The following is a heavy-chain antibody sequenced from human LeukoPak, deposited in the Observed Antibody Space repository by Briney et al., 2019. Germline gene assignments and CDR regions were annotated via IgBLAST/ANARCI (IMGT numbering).Heavy chain of an antibody. D-gene: IGHD1-26*01. J-gene: IGHJ5*02. Sequence: SETLSLTCTVSGGSISSYYWSWIRQPPGKGLEWIGYIYYSGSTNYNPSLKSRVTISVDTSKNQFSLKLSSVTAADTAVYYCARGRSYRDGWFDPWGQGTLVTVSS. CDR1: GGSISSYY. CDR2: IYYSGST. CDR3: ARGRSYRDGWFDP. V-gene: IGHV4-59*01.